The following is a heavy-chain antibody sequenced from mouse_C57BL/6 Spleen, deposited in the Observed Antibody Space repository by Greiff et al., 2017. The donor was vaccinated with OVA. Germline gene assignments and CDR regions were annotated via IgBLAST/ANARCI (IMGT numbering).Heavy chain of an antibody. CDR2: IHPNSGSP. Sequence: VQLQQPGAELVNPGASVKLSCKASGYTFTSYWMHWVKQRPGQGLEWIGMIHPNSGSPNYNEKFKSKATLTVDKSSSTAYMQLSSLTSEDSAVYYCARPIYYGSSYGAMDYWGQGTSVTVSS. D-gene: IGHD1-1*01. V-gene: IGHV1-64*01. CDR3: ARPIYYGSSYGAMDY. CDR1: GYTFTSYW. J-gene: IGHJ4*01.